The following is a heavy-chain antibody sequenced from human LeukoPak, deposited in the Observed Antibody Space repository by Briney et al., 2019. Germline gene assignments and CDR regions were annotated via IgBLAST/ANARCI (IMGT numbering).Heavy chain of an antibody. Sequence: PSETLFLTCAVYGGSFSGYYWSWIRQPPGKGLEWIGEINHSGSTNYNPSLKSRVTISVDTSKNQFSLKLSSVTAADTAVYYCAGSGSYFSTYYYMDVWGKGTTVTVSS. CDR2: INHSGST. D-gene: IGHD3-10*01. J-gene: IGHJ6*03. CDR1: GGSFSGYY. CDR3: AGSGSYFSTYYYMDV. V-gene: IGHV4-34*01.